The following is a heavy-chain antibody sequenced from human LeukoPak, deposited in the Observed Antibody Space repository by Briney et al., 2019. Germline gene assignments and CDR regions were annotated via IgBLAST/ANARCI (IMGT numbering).Heavy chain of an antibody. CDR2: IIPIFGTA. Sequence: GASVTVSCKASGGTFSSYAISWVRQAPGQGLEWMGGIIPIFGTANYAQKFQGRVTITADESTSTAYMELSSLRSEDTAVYYCARAPLWRNYYYCGMDVWGQGTTVTVSS. V-gene: IGHV1-69*13. CDR3: ARAPLWRNYYYCGMDV. CDR1: GGTFSSYA. J-gene: IGHJ6*02. D-gene: IGHD2-21*01.